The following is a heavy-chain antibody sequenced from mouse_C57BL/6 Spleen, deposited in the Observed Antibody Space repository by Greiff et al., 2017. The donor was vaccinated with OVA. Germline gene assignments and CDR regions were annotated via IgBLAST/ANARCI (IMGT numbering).Heavy chain of an antibody. CDR2: IDPSDSET. D-gene: IGHD4-1*01. V-gene: IGHV1-52*01. CDR3: ANLGHRDYFDY. J-gene: IGHJ2*01. CDR1: GYTFTSYW. Sequence: QVQLQQPGAELVRPGSSVKLSCKASGYTFTSYWMHWVKQRPIQGLEWIGNIDPSDSETHYNQKFKDKATLTVDKSSSTAYMQLSSLTSEDSAVYYCANLGHRDYFDYWGQGTTLTVSS.